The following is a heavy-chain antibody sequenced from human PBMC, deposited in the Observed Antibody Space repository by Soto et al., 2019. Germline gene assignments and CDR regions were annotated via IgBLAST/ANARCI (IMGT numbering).Heavy chain of an antibody. D-gene: IGHD2-8*01. CDR1: GYTFTRYG. CDR3: AKNGQPPYYYYGMDV. J-gene: IGHJ6*02. Sequence: QGQLVQSGGEVKKPGASVKVSCKASGYTFTRYGISWVRQAPGQGLEWMGWISGYNGDTKYAQKFQGRLTMTVDTSTTTAYMELRSLTSDVRAVYYCAKNGQPPYYYYGMDVWGQGTTVTVSS. V-gene: IGHV1-18*01. CDR2: ISGYNGDT.